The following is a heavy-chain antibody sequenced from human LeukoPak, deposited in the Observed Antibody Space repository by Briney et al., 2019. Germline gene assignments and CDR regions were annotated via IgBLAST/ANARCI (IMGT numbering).Heavy chain of an antibody. J-gene: IGHJ5*02. CDR2: ISGSGGST. V-gene: IGHV3-23*01. Sequence: PGGSLRLSCASSGFTFSSYAMSWVRQAPGKGLEWVSAISGSGGSTYYADSVKGRFSISSDNSKNTLYLQMNSLRAEDTAVYYCAKGVSSVVYALNWFDPWGQGTLVTVSS. D-gene: IGHD2-8*02. CDR1: GFTFSSYA. CDR3: AKGVSSVVYALNWFDP.